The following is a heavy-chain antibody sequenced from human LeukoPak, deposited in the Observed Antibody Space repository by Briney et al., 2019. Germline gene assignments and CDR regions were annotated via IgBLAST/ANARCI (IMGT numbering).Heavy chain of an antibody. CDR1: GYSISSGYY. CDR2: IYHSGNT. V-gene: IGHV4-38-2*02. J-gene: IGHJ5*02. CDR3: ARGDYDVLTGYYTPPVDL. D-gene: IGHD3-9*01. Sequence: PSENLSLTCSVSGYSISSGYYWGWIRQPPGKGLEWIGSIYHSGNTYYNPSLKSRVTISLDTSKNPFSLEVSSVNAADTAVYYCARGDYDVLTGYYTPPVDLWGQGTLVTVSS.